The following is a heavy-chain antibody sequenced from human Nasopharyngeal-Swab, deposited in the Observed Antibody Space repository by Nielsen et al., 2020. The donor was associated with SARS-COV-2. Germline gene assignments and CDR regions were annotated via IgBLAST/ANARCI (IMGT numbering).Heavy chain of an antibody. D-gene: IGHD6-13*01. CDR2: IYYSGST. J-gene: IGHJ5*02. V-gene: IGHV4-34*01. CDR3: ARLAGTNWFDP. Sequence: SETLSLTCAVYGGSFSGYYWSCTRQPPGKGLEWIGSIYYSGSTYYNPSLKSRVTISVDTSKNQFSLKLSSVTAADTAVYYCARLAGTNWFDPWGQGTLVTVSS. CDR1: GGSFSGYY.